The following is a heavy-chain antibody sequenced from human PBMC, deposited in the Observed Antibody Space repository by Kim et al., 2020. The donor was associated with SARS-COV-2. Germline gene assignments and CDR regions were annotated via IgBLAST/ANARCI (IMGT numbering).Heavy chain of an antibody. CDR2: FDAEDGDT. Sequence: ASVKVSCKVSGYTFTEFSMHWVRQAPGKGLEWMGGFDAEDGDTIYAQKFQGRVTMTEDTSTDTAYMELSSLRSEDTAVYYCATAPQYVGGGCFDPWGQGTLVTVSS. CDR3: ATAPQYVGGGCFDP. CDR1: GYTFTEFS. D-gene: IGHD2-21*01. V-gene: IGHV1-24*01. J-gene: IGHJ5*02.